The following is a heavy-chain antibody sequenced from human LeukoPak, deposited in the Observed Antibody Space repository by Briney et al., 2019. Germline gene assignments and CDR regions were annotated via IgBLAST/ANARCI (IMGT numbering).Heavy chain of an antibody. CDR2: ISGDGGST. V-gene: IGHV3-43*02. Sequence: GGSLRLSCAASGFTFDDYAMHWVRQAPGKGLEWVSLISGDGGSTYYADSVKGRFTISRDNSENSLYLQMNSLRTEDTALHYCAKGTIDYDFWSGPNYWGQGTLVTVSS. CDR1: GFTFDDYA. J-gene: IGHJ4*02. CDR3: AKGTIDYDFWSGPNY. D-gene: IGHD3-3*01.